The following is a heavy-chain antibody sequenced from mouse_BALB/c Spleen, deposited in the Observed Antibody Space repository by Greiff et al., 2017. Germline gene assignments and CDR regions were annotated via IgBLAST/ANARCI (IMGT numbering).Heavy chain of an antibody. V-gene: IGHV2-9*02. CDR3: ASAPGSTLFDS. D-gene: IGHD1-1*01. CDR2: IWAGGST. J-gene: IGHJ2*01. CDR1: GFSLTSYG. Sequence: VKLMESGPGLVAPSQSLSITCTVSGFSLTSYGVHWVRQPPGKGLEWLGVIWAGGSTIYNSALLSRLSFSKDNSKGQVFLKMNSLHTGDTAMYDCASAPGSTLFDSWSQGTTLPDSS.